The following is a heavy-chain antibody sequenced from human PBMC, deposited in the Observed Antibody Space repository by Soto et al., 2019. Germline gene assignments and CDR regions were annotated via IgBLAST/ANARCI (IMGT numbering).Heavy chain of an antibody. CDR3: ARLRSSSWKGWFDP. CDR2: IYYSGST. V-gene: IGHV4-39*01. J-gene: IGHJ5*02. Sequence: SETLSLTCTVSGGSISSSSYYWGWIRQPPGKGLEWIGSIYYSGSTYYNPSLKSRVTISVDTSKNQFSLKLSSVTAADTAVYYCARLRSSSWKGWFDPWGQGTLVTVSS. D-gene: IGHD6-13*01. CDR1: GGSISSSSYY.